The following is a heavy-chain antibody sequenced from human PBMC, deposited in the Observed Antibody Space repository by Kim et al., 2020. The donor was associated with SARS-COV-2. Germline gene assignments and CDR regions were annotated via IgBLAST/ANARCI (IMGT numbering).Heavy chain of an antibody. Sequence: YAGSVKKRITLHADTSKNQFSLELNSVSPEDTAVYYCARDTPGQKAYDIWGQGTMVTVSS. V-gene: IGHV6-1*01. CDR3: ARDTPGQKAYDI. J-gene: IGHJ3*02.